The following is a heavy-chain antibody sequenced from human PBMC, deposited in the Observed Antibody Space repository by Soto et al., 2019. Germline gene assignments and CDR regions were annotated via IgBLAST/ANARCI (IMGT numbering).Heavy chain of an antibody. Sequence: EVQVVESGGGLVQPGGPLKFSCPAPDFTFTNYWFTWVRQVPGEGLVWVSGIDNHGDGTSYADFVKGRFTISRDNAKNTLYLQMNSLRVEDTAIYYCGTVFEKWGQGTMVTVSS. CDR3: GTVFEK. CDR2: IDNHGDGT. CDR1: DFTFTNYW. V-gene: IGHV3-74*01. J-gene: IGHJ3*02.